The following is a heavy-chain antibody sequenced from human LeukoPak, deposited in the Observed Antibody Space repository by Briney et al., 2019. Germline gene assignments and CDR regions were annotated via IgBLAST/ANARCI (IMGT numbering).Heavy chain of an antibody. CDR3: ARGYSGYDAPSYYYGMDV. Sequence: SETLSLTCTVSGGSISSYYWSWIRQPPGKGLEWIGYMYYSGSSNYNPSLKSRVTMSVDTSKNQFSLKLSSVTAADTAVYYCARGYSGYDAPSYYYGMDVWGQGTTVTVSS. CDR1: GGSISSYY. V-gene: IGHV4-59*01. D-gene: IGHD5-12*01. J-gene: IGHJ6*02. CDR2: MYYSGSS.